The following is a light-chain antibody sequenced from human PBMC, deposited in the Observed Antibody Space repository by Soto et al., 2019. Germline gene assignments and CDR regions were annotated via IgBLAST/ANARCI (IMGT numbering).Light chain of an antibody. J-gene: IGKJ4*01. CDR2: AAS. V-gene: IGKV1-39*01. Sequence: TQMTQSPLSLSASVGEKIIITCRASRDVGSDVSWYQQTPGKAPKLLISAASNLHRGVPPRFSGHGSGTDFTLTITSLQPEDFATYYCQRSDRSLPLTFGGGTKVEL. CDR1: RDVGSD. CDR3: QRSDRSLPLT.